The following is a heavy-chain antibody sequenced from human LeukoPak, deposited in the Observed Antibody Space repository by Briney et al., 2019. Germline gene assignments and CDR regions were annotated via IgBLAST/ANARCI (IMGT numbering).Heavy chain of an antibody. D-gene: IGHD1-7*01. CDR1: GFTFSAHS. V-gene: IGHV3-30-3*01. CDR3: AKGDNWNYGRNWFDP. J-gene: IGHJ5*02. CDR2: ISYDGSIK. Sequence: GGSLRLSCAASGFTFSAHSMRWVRQPPGKGLEWVAFISYDGSIKYYADSLKGRFTISRDNSKNTLYLQMNSLRAEDTAVYYCAKGDNWNYGRNWFDPWGQGTLVTVSS.